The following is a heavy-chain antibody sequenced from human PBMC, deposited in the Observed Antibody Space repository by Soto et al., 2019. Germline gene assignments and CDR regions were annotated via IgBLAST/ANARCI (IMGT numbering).Heavy chain of an antibody. CDR3: ARASRGAGKKCYYYYGMDV. V-gene: IGHV3-30-3*01. J-gene: IGHJ6*02. CDR2: ISYDGSNK. CDR1: GFTFSSYA. Sequence: QVQLVESGGGVVQPGRSLRLSCAASGFTFSSYAMHWVRQAPGKGLEWVAVISYDGSNKYYADSVKGRFTISRDNSKNTLYLQMNSLRAEDTAVYYCARASRGAGKKCYYYYGMDVWGQGTTVTVSS.